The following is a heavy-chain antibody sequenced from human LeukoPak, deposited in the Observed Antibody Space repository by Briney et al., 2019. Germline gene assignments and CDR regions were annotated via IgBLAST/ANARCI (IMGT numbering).Heavy chain of an antibody. CDR3: AISWELLGPIDY. J-gene: IGHJ4*02. Sequence: GGSLRLSCAASGFTFSSYEMNWVRQAPGKGLEWVSYISSSGSTIYYADSVKGRFTISRDNAKNSLYLQMNSLRAEDTAVYYCAISWELLGPIDYWGQGTLVTVSS. CDR2: ISSSGSTI. V-gene: IGHV3-48*03. D-gene: IGHD1-26*01. CDR1: GFTFSSYE.